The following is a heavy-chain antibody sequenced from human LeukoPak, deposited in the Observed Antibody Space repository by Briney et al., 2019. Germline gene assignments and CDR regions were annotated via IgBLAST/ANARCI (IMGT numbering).Heavy chain of an antibody. CDR2: ISAYNGNT. D-gene: IGHD1-26*01. V-gene: IGHV1-18*01. CDR1: GYTFTSYG. J-gene: IGHJ4*02. Sequence: ASVKVSCKASGYTFTSYGISWVRQAPGQGLEWMGWISAYNGNTNYAQKLQGRVTMTTDTSTSTAYMELRSLRSEDTAVYYCARDPFIVGATGVDYWGQGTLVTVSS. CDR3: ARDPFIVGATGVDY.